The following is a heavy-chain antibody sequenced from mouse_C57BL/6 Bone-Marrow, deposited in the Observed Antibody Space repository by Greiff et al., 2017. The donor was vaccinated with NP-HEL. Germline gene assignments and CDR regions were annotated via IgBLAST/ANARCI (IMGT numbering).Heavy chain of an antibody. Sequence: EVKVVESGGDLVKPGGSLKLSCAASGFTFSSYGMSWVRQTPDKRLEWVATISSGGSYTYYPDSVKGRFTISRDNAKNTLYLQMSSLKSEDTAMYYCARQRVYYGTSYYFDYWGQGTTLTVSS. CDR1: GFTFSSYG. CDR3: ARQRVYYGTSYYFDY. CDR2: ISSGGSYT. D-gene: IGHD1-1*01. V-gene: IGHV5-6*01. J-gene: IGHJ2*01.